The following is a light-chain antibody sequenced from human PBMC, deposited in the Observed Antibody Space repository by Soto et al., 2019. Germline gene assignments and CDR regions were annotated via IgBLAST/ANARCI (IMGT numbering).Light chain of an antibody. Sequence: QSALTQPASVSGSPGQSIAISCTGTSSDVGGYNYVSWYQQHPGKAPKLMIHEVSNRPSGVSDRFSGSKSGNTASLTISGLQAEDEADYYCCSYVGSYTYVFGTGTKVTV. CDR2: EVS. CDR1: SSDVGGYNY. J-gene: IGLJ1*01. V-gene: IGLV2-14*01. CDR3: CSYVGSYTYV.